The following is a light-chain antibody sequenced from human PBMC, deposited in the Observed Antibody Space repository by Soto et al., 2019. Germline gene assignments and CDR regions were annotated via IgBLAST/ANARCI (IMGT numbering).Light chain of an antibody. Sequence: EIVMTQSPATLSVSPGERATVSCRASQSVSSNLAWYQQKPGQAPRLLIYGASTRATGIPARFSGSGSGTEFTLTISSLQSEDFAVYYCQQDNNWPRALTFGGGTKVDIK. CDR1: QSVSSN. J-gene: IGKJ4*01. V-gene: IGKV3-15*01. CDR2: GAS. CDR3: QQDNNWPRALT.